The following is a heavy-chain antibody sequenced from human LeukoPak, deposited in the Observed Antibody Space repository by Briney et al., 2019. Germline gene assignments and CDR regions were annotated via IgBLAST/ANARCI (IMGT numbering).Heavy chain of an antibody. CDR3: ARDVVGPLDY. D-gene: IGHD2-21*01. Sequence: PGGSLRLSCAASGFTFSSYTMNWVRQAPGKGLEWVSYISSSSSTIYYADSVKGRFTISRDNAKNSLYVQMNSLRAEDTAVYYCARDVVGPLDYWGQGTLVTVSS. CDR2: ISSSSSTI. V-gene: IGHV3-48*04. J-gene: IGHJ4*02. CDR1: GFTFSSYT.